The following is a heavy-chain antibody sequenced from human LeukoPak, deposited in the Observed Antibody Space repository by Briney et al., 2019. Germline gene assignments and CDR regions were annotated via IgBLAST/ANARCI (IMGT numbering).Heavy chain of an antibody. V-gene: IGHV3-30*02. D-gene: IGHD4-17*01. Sequence: GGSLRLSCAASGFIFNSYGMHWVRQAPGKGLEWVAFIRYDGTDKYYADSVKGRFTISRDNSENTLYLQMNSLRADDTAVYYCAKAMTTVTRGDYWVRGALVTVSS. CDR2: IRYDGTDK. CDR1: GFIFNSYG. CDR3: AKAMTTVTRGDY. J-gene: IGHJ4*01.